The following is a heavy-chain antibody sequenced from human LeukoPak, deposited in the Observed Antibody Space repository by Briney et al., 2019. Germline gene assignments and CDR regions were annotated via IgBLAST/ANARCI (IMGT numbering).Heavy chain of an antibody. J-gene: IGHJ6*02. CDR3: ANPLTSMDV. Sequence: PGRSLRLSCAASGFAFSNCGMYWVRQAPGKGLEWVALMSSDGSNKYYADSVKGRFSISRDNSKNTLFLQMNSLRGEDTAVYYCANPLTSMDVWGQGTTVTVSS. CDR2: MSSDGSNK. CDR1: GFAFSNCG. V-gene: IGHV3-30*18.